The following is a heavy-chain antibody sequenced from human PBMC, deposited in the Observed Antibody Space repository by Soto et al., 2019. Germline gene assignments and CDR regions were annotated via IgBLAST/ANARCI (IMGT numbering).Heavy chain of an antibody. V-gene: IGHV3-30*18. CDR3: AKDGPYGSGTLYYYYGMDV. Sequence: PGGSLRLSCAASGFTFSSYGMHWVRQAPGKGLEWVAVISYDGSNKYYADSVKGRFTISRDNSKNTLYLQMNSLRAEDTAVYYCAKDGPYGSGTLYYYYGMDVWGQGTTVTVYS. CDR2: ISYDGSNK. CDR1: GFTFSSYG. D-gene: IGHD3-10*01. J-gene: IGHJ6*02.